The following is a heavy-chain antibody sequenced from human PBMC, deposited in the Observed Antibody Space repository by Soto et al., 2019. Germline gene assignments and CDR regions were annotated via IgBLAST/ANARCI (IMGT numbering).Heavy chain of an antibody. D-gene: IGHD1-26*01. J-gene: IGHJ6*02. CDR1: GYSFTTYW. Sequence: LGESLKISCKGSGYSFTTYWIGWVRQMPGKGLEWMGIIYPDDSDTRYSPSFQGLVTISADRSISTAYLQWSSLRASDTAMYYCARFSGSLHYYYYYAMDVWGQGTTVTVSS. CDR3: ARFSGSLHYYYYYAMDV. CDR2: IYPDDSDT. V-gene: IGHV5-51*01.